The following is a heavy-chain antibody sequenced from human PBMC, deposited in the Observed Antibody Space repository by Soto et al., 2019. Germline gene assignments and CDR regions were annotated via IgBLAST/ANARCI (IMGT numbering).Heavy chain of an antibody. J-gene: IGHJ4*02. Sequence: PSETLSLTCNVSGGSISSGDYYWSWIRQPPGKGLEWIGYIYYTGSTYYNPSLKSRLIMSVDTPKNQFSLKLSSVTAADTAVYYCASHDYYDSSGSDHWGQGTLVTVSS. V-gene: IGHV4-30-4*01. D-gene: IGHD3-22*01. CDR1: GGSISSGDYY. CDR3: ASHDYYDSSGSDH. CDR2: IYYTGST.